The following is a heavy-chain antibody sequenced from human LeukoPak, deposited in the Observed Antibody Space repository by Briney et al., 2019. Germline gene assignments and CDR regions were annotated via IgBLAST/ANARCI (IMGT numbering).Heavy chain of an antibody. CDR3: ARLGGYCNGAGCPGSDY. D-gene: IGHD2-15*01. CDR1: GGSIRSSSNY. J-gene: IGHJ4*02. CDR2: IYYTGST. Sequence: SETLSLTCTVSGGSIRSSSNYWGWVRQPPGKGLEWIANIYYTGSTYYNPSLKSRGTISVDTSRNQFSLKLNSVTAADTAVYYCARLGGYCNGAGCPGSDYWGQGTLVTVSS. V-gene: IGHV4-39*01.